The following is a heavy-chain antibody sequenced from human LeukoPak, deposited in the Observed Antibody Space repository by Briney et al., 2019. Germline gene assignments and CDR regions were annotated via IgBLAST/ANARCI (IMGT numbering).Heavy chain of an antibody. CDR2: IYSGGST. Sequence: GGSLRLSCAASGFTVSSNFMSWVRQAPGKGLEWVSVIYSGGSTYYADSVKGRFTISRDNSKNTLYLQMNSLRAEDTAVYYCANSYEYSSGWYYFDYWGQGTLVTVSS. J-gene: IGHJ4*02. CDR1: GFTVSSNF. CDR3: ANSYEYSSGWYYFDY. V-gene: IGHV3-53*01. D-gene: IGHD6-19*01.